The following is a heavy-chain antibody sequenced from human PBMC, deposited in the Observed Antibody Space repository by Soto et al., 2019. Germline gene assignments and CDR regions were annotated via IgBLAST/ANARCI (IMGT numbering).Heavy chain of an antibody. Sequence: PSETLSLTCTVSGGSISSSSYYWGWIRQPPGKGLEWIGSIYYSGSTYYNPSLKSRVTISVDTSKNQFSLKLSSVTAADTAVYYCANTYYDFWSGYEFDYWGQGTLVTVSS. J-gene: IGHJ4*02. D-gene: IGHD3-3*01. CDR3: ANTYYDFWSGYEFDY. V-gene: IGHV4-39*01. CDR2: IYYSGST. CDR1: GGSISSSSYY.